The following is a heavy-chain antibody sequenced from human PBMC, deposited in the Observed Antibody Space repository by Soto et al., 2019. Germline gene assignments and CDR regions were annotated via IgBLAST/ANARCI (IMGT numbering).Heavy chain of an antibody. V-gene: IGHV4-31*02. D-gene: IGHD1-1*01. Sequence: WTWLRQHPGKGLEWIGYIYYTGTTYYNPSLKGRPSISVDTSANRFSLELTSVTAADTAIYFCASGHDAYKVRYWGRGTLVTVSS. CDR3: ASGHDAYKVRY. J-gene: IGHJ4*02. CDR2: IYYTGTT.